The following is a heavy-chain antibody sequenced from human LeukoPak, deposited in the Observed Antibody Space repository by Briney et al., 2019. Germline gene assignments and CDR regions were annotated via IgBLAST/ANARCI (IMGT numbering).Heavy chain of an antibody. CDR3: ARYTFRAVDI. D-gene: IGHD2-2*02. Sequence: GGSLRLSCAASGLSLSVNYMTWVRQSPGKGLEWLSNIYRDGNTYYADSVNGRFSISRDDYKNTLYLEMNGLRAEDTALYYCARYTFRAVDIWGQGSMVTVSS. V-gene: IGHV3-53*01. CDR2: IYRDGNT. CDR1: GLSLSVNY. J-gene: IGHJ3*02.